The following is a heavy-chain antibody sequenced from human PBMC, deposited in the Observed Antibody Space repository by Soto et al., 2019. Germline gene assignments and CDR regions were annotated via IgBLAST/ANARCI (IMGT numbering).Heavy chain of an antibody. Sequence: GASVKVSCKVSGYTFTDLSIHWVRQAPGKGPEWMGGFDPEDGETIYAQKFQGRLTMTEDTSTDTAYMELSSLRSEDTALYYCATDVQRYYDSSADNSGAFDIWGQGTMVTVSS. CDR3: ATDVQRYYDSSADNSGAFDI. CDR1: GYTFTDLS. CDR2: FDPEDGET. J-gene: IGHJ3*02. D-gene: IGHD3-22*01. V-gene: IGHV1-24*01.